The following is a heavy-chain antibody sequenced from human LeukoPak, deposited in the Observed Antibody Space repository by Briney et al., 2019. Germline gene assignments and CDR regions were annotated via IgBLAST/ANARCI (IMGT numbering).Heavy chain of an antibody. CDR2: IYYSGST. CDR3: ARGLYSSGWHYYYYYYMDV. Sequence: SETLSLTCTVSGGSISSYYWSWIRQPPGKRLEWIGYIYYSGSTNYNPSLKSRVTISVDTSKNQFSLKLSSVTAADTAVYYCARGLYSSGWHYYYYYYMDVWGKGTTVTISS. D-gene: IGHD6-19*01. V-gene: IGHV4-59*12. CDR1: GGSISSYY. J-gene: IGHJ6*03.